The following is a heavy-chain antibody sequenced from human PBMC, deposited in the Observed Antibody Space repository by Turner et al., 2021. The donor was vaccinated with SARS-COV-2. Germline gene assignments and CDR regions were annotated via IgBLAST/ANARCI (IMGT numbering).Heavy chain of an antibody. J-gene: IGHJ6*02. CDR1: GFTFDDYV. CDR2: ISWNSGSI. V-gene: IGHV3-9*01. CDR3: AKDMVRGVIYYYYGMDV. Sequence: EVQLVESGGGLVQPGRYLRLSCAASGFTFDDYVMHWVRQAPGKSLEWVAGISWNSGSIVYADSVKGRFTISRDNAKNSLYLQMNSLRAEDTALYYCAKDMVRGVIYYYYGMDVWGQGTTVTVSS. D-gene: IGHD3-10*01.